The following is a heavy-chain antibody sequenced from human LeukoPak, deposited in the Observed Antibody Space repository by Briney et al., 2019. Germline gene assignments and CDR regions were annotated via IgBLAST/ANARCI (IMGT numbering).Heavy chain of an antibody. J-gene: IGHJ6*03. V-gene: IGHV4-4*02. Sequence: PSQTLSLTCTVSGGSISSSNWWSWVRQLPGKGLEWIGEIYHSGSTNYNPSLKSRVTISVDKSKNQFSLKLSSVTAPDTAVYYCVKGHSSRRYYYYYMDVWGKGTTVTVSS. CDR2: IYHSGST. D-gene: IGHD6-6*01. CDR1: GGSISSSNW. CDR3: VKGHSSRRYYYYYMDV.